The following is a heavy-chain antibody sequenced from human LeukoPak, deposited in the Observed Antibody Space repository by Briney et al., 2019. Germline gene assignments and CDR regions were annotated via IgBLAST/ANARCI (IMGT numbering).Heavy chain of an antibody. J-gene: IGHJ6*03. Sequence: GGSLRLSCAASGFTFSSYWMHWVRQAPGKGLVWVSRINSDGSSTSYADSVKGRFTISRDNAKNTLYLQMNSLRAEDTAVYYCARVGYGVYYYYMDVWGKGTTVTISS. V-gene: IGHV3-74*01. CDR3: ARVGYGVYYYYMDV. D-gene: IGHD4-17*01. CDR2: INSDGSST. CDR1: GFTFSSYW.